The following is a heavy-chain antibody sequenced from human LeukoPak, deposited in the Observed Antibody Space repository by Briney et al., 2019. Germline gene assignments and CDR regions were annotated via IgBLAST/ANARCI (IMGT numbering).Heavy chain of an antibody. Sequence: SETLSLTCTVSGGSISSYYWSWIRQPPGKGLEWLGYIYYSGSTNYNPSLKSRVTISVDTSKNQFSLKLSSVTAADTAVYYWAREGSSGYSDYWGQGTLVTVSS. CDR2: IYYSGST. J-gene: IGHJ4*02. D-gene: IGHD3-22*01. V-gene: IGHV4-59*01. CDR1: GGSISSYY. CDR3: AREGSSGYSDY.